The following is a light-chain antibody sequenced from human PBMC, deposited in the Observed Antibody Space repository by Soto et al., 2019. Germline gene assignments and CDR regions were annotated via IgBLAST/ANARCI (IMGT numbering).Light chain of an antibody. J-gene: IGLJ2*01. CDR1: SGHSSYA. Sequence: QPVLTQSPSASASLGASVKLTCTLSSGHSSYAIAWHQQQPEKGPRYLMKLNSDGSHSKGDGIPDRFSGSSSGAERYLTISSLQSEDEADYYCQTWGTGSPVVFGGGTKVTVL. CDR3: QTWGTGSPVV. V-gene: IGLV4-69*01. CDR2: LNSDGSH.